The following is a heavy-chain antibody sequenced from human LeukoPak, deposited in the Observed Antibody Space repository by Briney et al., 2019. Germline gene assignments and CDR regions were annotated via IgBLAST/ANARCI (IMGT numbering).Heavy chain of an antibody. Sequence: PSETLSLTCTVSGGSISSYYWSWIRQPPGKGLEWIGYIYYSGSTNYNPSLKSRVTISVDTSKNQFSLKLSSVTAADTAVYYCAGGLLWFGELSDWGQGTLVTVSS. CDR1: GGSISSYY. J-gene: IGHJ4*02. CDR2: IYYSGST. V-gene: IGHV4-59*08. CDR3: AGGLLWFGELSD. D-gene: IGHD3-10*01.